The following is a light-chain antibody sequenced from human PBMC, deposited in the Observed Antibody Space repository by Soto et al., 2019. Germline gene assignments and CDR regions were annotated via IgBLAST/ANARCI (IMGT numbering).Light chain of an antibody. CDR3: QQYNSWPPPT. CDR1: QSVSSN. Sequence: EIVMTQSPATMSVSPGERATLSCRASQSVSSNLAWYQQKPGQAPSLLIYGASTRASGIPARFSGSGSGTEFALTISRLQSEELAFYYCQQYNSWPPPTFGGGTKVEIK. J-gene: IGKJ4*01. V-gene: IGKV3-15*01. CDR2: GAS.